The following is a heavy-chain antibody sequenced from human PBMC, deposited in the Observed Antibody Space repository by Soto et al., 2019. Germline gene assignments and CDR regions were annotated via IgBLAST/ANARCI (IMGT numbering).Heavy chain of an antibody. CDR3: ARGRFLDY. Sequence: SETLSLTCTVSGDSISSSGNYYCTWIRQSPGKGLEWIGYIYYTGRTYYNPSLQSRVTISLDTSENRYSLKLTSVTAADTAIYYCARGRFLDYWGQGTLVTAPQ. CDR1: GDSISSSGNYY. D-gene: IGHD3-3*01. V-gene: IGHV4-30-4*01. CDR2: IYYTGRT. J-gene: IGHJ4*02.